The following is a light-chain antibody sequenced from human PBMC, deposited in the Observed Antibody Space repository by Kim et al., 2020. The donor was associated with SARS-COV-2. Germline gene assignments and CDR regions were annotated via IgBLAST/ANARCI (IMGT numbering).Light chain of an antibody. CDR3: QKYNSAPWT. CDR2: AAS. Sequence: ASVGDRVTITCRASQDIANSLDWYQQKPGKVPKVLIYAASTLQSGVPSRVSGSGSGTEFTLTIGSLQTEDVATYYCQKYNSAPWTFGPGTKVDIK. J-gene: IGKJ1*01. V-gene: IGKV1-27*01. CDR1: QDIANS.